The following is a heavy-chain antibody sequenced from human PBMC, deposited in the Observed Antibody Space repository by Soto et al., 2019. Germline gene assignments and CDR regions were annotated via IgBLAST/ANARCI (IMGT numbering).Heavy chain of an antibody. D-gene: IGHD1-26*01. V-gene: IGHV4-34*01. J-gene: IGHJ4*02. CDR3: TRGLFSGSYYSGGWYYFDS. Sequence: SETLSLTFAVSRGSFSSSIWTWIRQTPGKGLQWIGQINHSGSSIYNPSLKNRVTISTMSNNKFSLELSSVTAADTAVYYCTRGLFSGSYYSGGWYYFDSWGQGTMVS. CDR2: INHSGSS. CDR1: RGSFSSSI.